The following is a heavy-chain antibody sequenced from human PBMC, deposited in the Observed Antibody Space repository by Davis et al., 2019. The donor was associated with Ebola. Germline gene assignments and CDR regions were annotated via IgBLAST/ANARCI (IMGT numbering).Heavy chain of an antibody. CDR3: AKDYSYGHFAPLDY. V-gene: IGHV3-30*02. CDR1: GFTFSSYG. J-gene: IGHJ4*02. CDR2: IRYDGSNK. Sequence: GESLKISCAASGFTFSSYGMHWVRQAPGKGLEWVAFIRYDGSNKYYADSVKGRFTISRDNSKNTLYLQMNSLRAEDTAVYYCAKDYSYGHFAPLDYWGQGTLVTVSS. D-gene: IGHD5-18*01.